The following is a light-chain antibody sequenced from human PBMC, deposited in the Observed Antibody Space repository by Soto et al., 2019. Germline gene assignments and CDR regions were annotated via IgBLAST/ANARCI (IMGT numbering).Light chain of an antibody. CDR2: AAS. V-gene: IGKV3D-15*01. CDR1: QTVHSH. Sequence: EIVMTQSPATLSVSPGARVTLSCRPSQTVHSHLAWYQQRPGQAPRPLIYAASTRATGIPGRFSGNGFGTEFTLTISSLQSEDFAVYYCQQYSDWPLTVGGGTKVEIK. CDR3: QQYSDWPLT. J-gene: IGKJ4*01.